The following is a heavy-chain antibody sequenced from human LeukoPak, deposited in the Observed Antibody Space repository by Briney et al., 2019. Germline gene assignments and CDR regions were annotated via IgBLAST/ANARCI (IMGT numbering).Heavy chain of an antibody. CDR2: INPNSGGT. D-gene: IGHD6-19*01. J-gene: IGHJ4*02. CDR1: GYTFTGYY. Sequence: ASVKVSCKASGYTFTGYYMHWVRQAPGQGLEWMGRINPNSGGTNYAQKFRGRVTMTRDTSISTAYMELSRLRSDDTAVYYCATLEVAGPDHDYWGQGTLVTVSS. V-gene: IGHV1-2*06. CDR3: ATLEVAGPDHDY.